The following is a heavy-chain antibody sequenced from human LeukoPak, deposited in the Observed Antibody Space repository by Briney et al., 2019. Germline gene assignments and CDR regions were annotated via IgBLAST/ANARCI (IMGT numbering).Heavy chain of an antibody. CDR3: ARGGHCSRTSCYLLDP. CDR1: GGSLSSGGYY. V-gene: IGHV4-30-2*01. D-gene: IGHD2-2*01. J-gene: IGHJ5*02. Sequence: SEALSLTCTVSGGSLSSGGYYWSWIRQPPGKGLEWIGYIYHSGSTYYNPSLKSRVTISVDRSKNQFSLKLSSVTAADTAVYYCARGGHCSRTSCYLLDPWGQGTLVTVSS. CDR2: IYHSGST.